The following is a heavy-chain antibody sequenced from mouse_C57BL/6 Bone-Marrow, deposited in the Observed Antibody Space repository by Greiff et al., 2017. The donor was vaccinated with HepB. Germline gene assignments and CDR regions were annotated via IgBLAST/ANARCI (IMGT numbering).Heavy chain of an antibody. CDR1: GFTFTDYY. CDR3: ASHYFPWYFDV. CDR2: IRNKANGYTT. Sequence: EVHLVESGGGLVQPGGSLSLSCAASGFTFTDYYMSWVRQPPGKALEWLGFIRNKANGYTTEYSASVKGRFTISRDNSQSILYLQMNALRAEDSATYDCASHYFPWYFDVWGTGTTVTVSS. D-gene: IGHD1-1*01. J-gene: IGHJ1*03. V-gene: IGHV7-3*01.